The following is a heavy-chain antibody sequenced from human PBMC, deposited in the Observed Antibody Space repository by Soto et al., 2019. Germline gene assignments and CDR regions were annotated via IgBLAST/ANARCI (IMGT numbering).Heavy chain of an antibody. CDR3: VTEKDGSSHTCPGTFAY. Sequence: PGGSLRLSCADSGFTFSHVWMSWVRKAQGKGLEWVGRIKRKSDGETIDYAAPVKGRFTISRDDSKTTLYVQMNSLNTDDTAVYFCVTEKDGSSHTCPGTFAYWVQGVLVTVSS. D-gene: IGHD3-22*01. J-gene: IGHJ4*02. CDR1: GFTFSHVW. V-gene: IGHV3-15*01. CDR2: IKRKSDGETI.